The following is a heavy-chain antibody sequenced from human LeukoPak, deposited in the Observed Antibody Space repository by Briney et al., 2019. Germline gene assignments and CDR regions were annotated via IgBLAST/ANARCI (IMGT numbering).Heavy chain of an antibody. CDR3: ARHHCDSASFVYSNYVLGRAVIDY. CDR1: GGSFSGYY. Sequence: SETLSLNCAGYGGSFSGYYRSWIRQPPGRGLEGSVSFSYSGTTYYNPSLKSRVTISVDTSNNQFSLKLTSVTAADTAVYYCARHHCDSASFVYSNYVLGRAVIDYAGQGTLVTVST. CDR2: FSYSGTT. V-gene: IGHV4-34*01. D-gene: IGHD4-11*01. J-gene: IGHJ4*02.